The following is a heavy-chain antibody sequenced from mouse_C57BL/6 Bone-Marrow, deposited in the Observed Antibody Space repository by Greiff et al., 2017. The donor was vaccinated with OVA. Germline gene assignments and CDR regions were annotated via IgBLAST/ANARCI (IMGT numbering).Heavy chain of an antibody. CDR1: GYTFTSYG. D-gene: IGHD1-1*01. CDR3: ARITTVVPGYFDV. Sequence: VKLMESGAELARPGASVKLSCKASGYTFTSYGISWVKQRTGQGLEWIGEIYPRSGNTYYNEKFKGKATLTADKSSSTAYMELRSLTSEDSAVYFCARITTVVPGYFDVWGTGTTVTVSS. CDR2: IYPRSGNT. J-gene: IGHJ1*03. V-gene: IGHV1-81*01.